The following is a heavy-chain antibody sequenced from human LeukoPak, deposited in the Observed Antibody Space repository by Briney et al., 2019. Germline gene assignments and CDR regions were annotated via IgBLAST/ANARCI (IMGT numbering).Heavy chain of an antibody. J-gene: IGHJ4*02. CDR3: ARDGYNYGGGYYFDY. Sequence: GAALQISCKGAGYSFTSYWIGWGRRMPGKGGEWMGIIYPGDSDTRYSPSFQGQVTISADKSISTAYLQWSSLKASDTAMYYCARDGYNYGGGYYFDYWGQGTLVTVSS. CDR2: IYPGDSDT. V-gene: IGHV5-51*01. D-gene: IGHD5-24*01. CDR1: GYSFTSYW.